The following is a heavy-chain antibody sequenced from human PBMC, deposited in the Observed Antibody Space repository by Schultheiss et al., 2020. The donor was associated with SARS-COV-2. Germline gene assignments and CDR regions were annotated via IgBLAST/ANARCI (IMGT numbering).Heavy chain of an antibody. D-gene: IGHD6-13*01. J-gene: IGHJ6*03. CDR1: GFTFIDYW. V-gene: IGHV3-7*03. CDR3: ARDSGTYSSSWSYYYYYYMDV. Sequence: GGSLRLSCAVSGFTFIDYWMNWVRQAPGKGPEWVANIKPDGSDQYYVDSLRGRFTISRDNAKNSLYLQMNSLRAEDTAVYYCARDSGTYSSSWSYYYYYYMDVWGKGTTVTVSS. CDR2: IKPDGSDQ.